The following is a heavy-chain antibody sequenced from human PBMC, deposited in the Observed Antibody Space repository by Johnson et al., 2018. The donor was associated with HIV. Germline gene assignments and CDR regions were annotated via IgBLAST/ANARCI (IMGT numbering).Heavy chain of an antibody. CDR2: ISGSGVGI. J-gene: IGHJ3*01. CDR1: GFTISSYY. Sequence: VQLVESGGGLIQPGGSLRLSCAASGFTISSYYMSWIRQAPGKGLEWVSAISGSGVGIYYADSVKGRFTISRDNSKNTLYLQMNSLRAEDTAVYYCARAPHDAFDVWGQGTMVTVSS. CDR3: ARAPHDAFDV. V-gene: IGHV3-53*01.